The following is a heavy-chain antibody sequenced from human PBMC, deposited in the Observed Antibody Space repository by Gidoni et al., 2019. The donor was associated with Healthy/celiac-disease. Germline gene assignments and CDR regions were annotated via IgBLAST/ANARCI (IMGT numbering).Heavy chain of an antibody. J-gene: IGHJ6*02. CDR3: ARHPAVAGIDYYGMDV. V-gene: IGHV5-51*01. CDR1: GYSFTSYW. D-gene: IGHD6-19*01. CDR2: IYPGDSDT. Sequence: EVQLVQSGAEVKKPGESLKISCKGSGYSFTSYWIGWVRQMPGKGLEWMGIIYPGDSDTRYSPSCQGQVTISADKSISTAYLQWSSLKASDTAMYYCARHPAVAGIDYYGMDVWGQGTTVTVSS.